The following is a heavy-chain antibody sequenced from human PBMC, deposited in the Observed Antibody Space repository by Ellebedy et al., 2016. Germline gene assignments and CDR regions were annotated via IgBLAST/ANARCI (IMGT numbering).Heavy chain of an antibody. CDR3: LAGSYSGGMGRGFDY. Sequence: DSVKGRFTVSRDNSKNTLYLQMNSLRAEDTAVYYCLAGSYSGGMGRGFDYWGQGTLVTVSS. V-gene: IGHV3-23*01. J-gene: IGHJ4*02. D-gene: IGHD1-26*01.